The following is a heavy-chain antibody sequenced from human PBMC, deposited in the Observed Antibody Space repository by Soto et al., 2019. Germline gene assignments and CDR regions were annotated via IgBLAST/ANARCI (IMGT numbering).Heavy chain of an antibody. V-gene: IGHV3-33*01. CDR3: ARDPDYGDYPYYFDY. CDR2: IWYDGSNK. CDR1: GFTFSSYG. J-gene: IGHJ4*02. Sequence: PGGSLRLSCAASGFTFSSYGMHWVRQAPGKGLEWVAVIWYDGSNKYYADSVKGRFTISRDNSKNTLYLQMNSLRAEDTAVYYCARDPDYGDYPYYFDYWGQGTLVTVSS. D-gene: IGHD4-17*01.